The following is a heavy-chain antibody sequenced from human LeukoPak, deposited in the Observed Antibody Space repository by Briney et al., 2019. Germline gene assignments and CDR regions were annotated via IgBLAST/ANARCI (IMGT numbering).Heavy chain of an antibody. Sequence: GGSLRLSCAASGFTFDDYVIHWVRQAPGKGLEWVSLISGDGGSTYYAASVEGRFTISRDNSKNSLYLLMNSLRTEDTALYYCAKGTLSAAGTQSFDYWGQGTLVTVSS. CDR2: ISGDGGST. D-gene: IGHD6-13*01. J-gene: IGHJ4*02. V-gene: IGHV3-43*02. CDR3: AKGTLSAAGTQSFDY. CDR1: GFTFDDYV.